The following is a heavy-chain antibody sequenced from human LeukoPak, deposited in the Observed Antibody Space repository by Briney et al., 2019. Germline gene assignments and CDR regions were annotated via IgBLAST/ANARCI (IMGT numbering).Heavy chain of an antibody. Sequence: SETLSLTCTVSGGSISSYYWSWIRQPAGKGLEWIGRIYTSGSTNYNPSLKSRVTMSVDTSKNQFSLKLSSVTAADTAVYYCAREEIVVVPAAQFFYYYMDVWGKGTTVTVSS. V-gene: IGHV4-4*07. D-gene: IGHD2-2*01. CDR1: GGSISSYY. CDR2: IYTSGST. CDR3: AREEIVVVPAAQFFYYYMDV. J-gene: IGHJ6*03.